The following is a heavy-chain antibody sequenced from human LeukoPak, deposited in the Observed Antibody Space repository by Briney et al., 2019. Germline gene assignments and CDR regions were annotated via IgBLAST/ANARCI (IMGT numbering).Heavy chain of an antibody. Sequence: SETLSLTCTVSGDSISTYYWSWIRQPPGKGLEWIGEINHSGSTNYNPSLKSRVTISVDTSKNQFSLKLSSVTAADTAVYYCARARKVVPAAINGTHYYYYGMDVWGQGTTVTVSS. CDR2: INHSGST. CDR1: GDSISTYY. D-gene: IGHD2-2*02. J-gene: IGHJ6*02. V-gene: IGHV4-34*01. CDR3: ARARKVVPAAINGTHYYYYGMDV.